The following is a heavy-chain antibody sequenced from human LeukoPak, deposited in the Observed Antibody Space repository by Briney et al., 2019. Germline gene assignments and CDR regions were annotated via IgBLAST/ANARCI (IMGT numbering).Heavy chain of an antibody. CDR3: ARQSGWHTFGAFDI. CDR1: GFTVSSNY. D-gene: IGHD6-19*01. Sequence: GGSLRLSCAASGFTVSSNYMSWVRQAPGKGLEWVSVIYSGGSTYYADSVKGRFTISRDNSKNTLYLQMNSLRAEDTAAYYCARQSGWHTFGAFDIWGQGTMVTVSS. CDR2: IYSGGST. J-gene: IGHJ3*02. V-gene: IGHV3-53*01.